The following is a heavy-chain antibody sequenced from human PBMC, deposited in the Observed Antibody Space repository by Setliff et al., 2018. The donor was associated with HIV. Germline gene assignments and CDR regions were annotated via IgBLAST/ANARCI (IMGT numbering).Heavy chain of an antibody. CDR2: VSSIGNT. Sequence: SETLSLTCSVSGISINGYYWSWIRQSPRTRLEWIGYVSSIGNTNYNPSLKSRVTISVDTSKNQFSLQLNSVTAADTAVYFCARTGAPYFFDFWGQGAQVTSPQ. V-gene: IGHV4-4*08. CDR3: ARTGAPYFFDF. CDR1: GISINGYY. D-gene: IGHD1-26*01. J-gene: IGHJ4*02.